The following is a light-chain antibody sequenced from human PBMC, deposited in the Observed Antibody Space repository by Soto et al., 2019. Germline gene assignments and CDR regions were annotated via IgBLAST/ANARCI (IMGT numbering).Light chain of an antibody. V-gene: IGLV2-8*01. J-gene: IGLJ3*02. Sequence: QSALTQPPSASGSPGQSVTISCTGTSSDVGAYNYVSWYQQHPGKAPKLMIYEVSKRPSGVPDRCSASKSGNTASLTVSGLQADDEGDYYCSSYAGSNNWVFGGGTKLTVL. CDR2: EVS. CDR1: SSDVGAYNY. CDR3: SSYAGSNNWV.